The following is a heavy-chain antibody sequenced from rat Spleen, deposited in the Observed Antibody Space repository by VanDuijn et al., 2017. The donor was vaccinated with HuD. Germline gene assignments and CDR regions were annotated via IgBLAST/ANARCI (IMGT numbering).Heavy chain of an antibody. CDR3: ATGERGFAY. V-gene: IGHV5-25*01. CDR1: GITFSHHD. Sequence: EVQLVESGGGLVQPGRSMKLSCAASGITFSHHDMAWVRLAPLKGLEWVAAIIARGSTTYHRDSVQGRFTVSRDNAKSTLYLQMDSLMSEDTATYSCATGERGFAYCGQGTLVTVSS. CDR2: IIARGSTT. J-gene: IGHJ3*01.